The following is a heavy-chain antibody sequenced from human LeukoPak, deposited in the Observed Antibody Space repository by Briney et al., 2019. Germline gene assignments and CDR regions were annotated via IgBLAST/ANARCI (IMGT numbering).Heavy chain of an antibody. Sequence: SVKVSCKTSGGTFSNYAISWVRRAPGHGLEWMGRIIPILAMAIYAQEFQDRATITADKSTSTAYMELSSLRSEDTAVYYCARGNGDHAGYFDYWGQGTLVTVSS. CDR1: GGTFSNYA. V-gene: IGHV1-69*04. CDR3: ARGNGDHAGYFDY. D-gene: IGHD4-17*01. J-gene: IGHJ4*02. CDR2: IIPILAMA.